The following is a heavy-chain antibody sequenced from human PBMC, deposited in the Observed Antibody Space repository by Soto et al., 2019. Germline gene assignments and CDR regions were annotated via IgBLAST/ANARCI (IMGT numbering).Heavy chain of an antibody. J-gene: IGHJ4*02. CDR1: GFIFSSYW. V-gene: IGHV3-74*01. D-gene: IGHD5-12*01. CDR3: ATDIADTWLLNS. CDR2: INSDGSTT. Sequence: GGSLRLSCAASGFIFSSYWMHWVRQAPGKGLVWVSRINSDGSTTRYADSVKGRFTISRDNSKNTLYLQMISLRPEDMSLYLCATDIADTWLLNSWGQGTLVTVSS.